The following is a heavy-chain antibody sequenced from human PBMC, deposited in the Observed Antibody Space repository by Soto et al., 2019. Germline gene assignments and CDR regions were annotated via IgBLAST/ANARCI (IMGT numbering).Heavy chain of an antibody. V-gene: IGHV1-69*06. J-gene: IGHJ4*02. Sequence: SVKVSCKASGGTFSSYAISWVRQAPGQGLEWMGGIIPIFGTANYAQKFQGRVTITADKSTSTAYMELSSLRSEDTAVYYCATSLANYDFRSTALYYFDYWGQGTLVTVS. D-gene: IGHD3-3*01. CDR3: ATSLANYDFRSTALYYFDY. CDR1: GGTFSSYA. CDR2: IIPIFGTA.